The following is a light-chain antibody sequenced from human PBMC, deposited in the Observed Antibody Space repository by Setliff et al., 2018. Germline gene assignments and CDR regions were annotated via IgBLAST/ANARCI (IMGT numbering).Light chain of an antibody. CDR3: SSYTSSSTVV. V-gene: IGLV2-14*01. CDR2: DVS. Sequence: QSALTQPASVSGSPGQSITISCTGTSSDVGGYNYVSWYQQHPGKAPKLMIYDVSKRPSGVSNRSSGSKSGNTASLTISGLQAEDEADYYCSSYTSSSTVVFGGGTKGTVL. J-gene: IGLJ2*01. CDR1: SSDVGGYNY.